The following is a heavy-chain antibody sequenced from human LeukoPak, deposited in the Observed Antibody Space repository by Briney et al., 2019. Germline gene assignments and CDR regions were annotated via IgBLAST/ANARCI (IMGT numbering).Heavy chain of an antibody. CDR2: ISSGGGAI. Sequence: GGSLRLSCAASGFNFSFFGMHWVRQAPGKGLEWVSYISSGGGAIYYADSVKGRFTISRDNAKNSLYLQMNSLRADDTAVYYCARGVKYYYYYMDVWGKGTTVTVSS. CDR1: GFNFSFFG. V-gene: IGHV3-48*04. CDR3: ARGVKYYYYYMDV. J-gene: IGHJ6*03. D-gene: IGHD2-21*01.